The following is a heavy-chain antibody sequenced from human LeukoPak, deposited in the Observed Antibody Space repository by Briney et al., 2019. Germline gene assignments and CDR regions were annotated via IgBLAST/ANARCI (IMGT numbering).Heavy chain of an antibody. D-gene: IGHD1-1*01. CDR1: GFTVSSNS. J-gene: IGHJ4*02. Sequence: GGSLRLSCTVSGFTVSSNSMSWVRQAPGKGLEWVSFIYSDNTHYSDSVKGRFTISRDNSKNTLYLQMNSLRAEDTAVYYCARCTTGRTFGSLREIKRSREIDYWGQGTLVTVSS. CDR3: ARCTTGRTFGSLREIKRSREIDY. V-gene: IGHV3-53*01. CDR2: IYSDNT.